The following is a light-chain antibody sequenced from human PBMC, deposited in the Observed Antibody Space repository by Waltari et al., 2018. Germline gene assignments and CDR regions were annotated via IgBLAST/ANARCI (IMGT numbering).Light chain of an antibody. J-gene: IGLJ2*01. CDR2: QDN. CDR3: QAWDSSTVV. V-gene: IGLV3-1*01. Sequence: SYELTQPPSVSVSPGQTASITCSGDNLGDKYACWYQQKPGQAPGLVIYQDNKRPSGIPERFSGSKSGNTATLTIGGTQAMDEAVFYCQAWDSSTVVFGGGTKLTVL. CDR1: NLGDKY.